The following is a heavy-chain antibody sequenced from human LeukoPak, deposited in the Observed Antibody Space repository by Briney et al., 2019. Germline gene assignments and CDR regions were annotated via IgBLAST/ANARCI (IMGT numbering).Heavy chain of an antibody. CDR3: VNLGYSD. Sequence: GGSLRLSCVASGFSFSAAWMTWVRQAPGKGLEWVATIKNDGSDKYYVDSVKGRFTLSRDNAKNLVYLQMNSLRAEDTAVYYCVNLGYSDGGQGTLVTVSS. J-gene: IGHJ4*02. CDR2: IKNDGSDK. D-gene: IGHD5-12*01. CDR1: GFSFSAAW. V-gene: IGHV3-7*01.